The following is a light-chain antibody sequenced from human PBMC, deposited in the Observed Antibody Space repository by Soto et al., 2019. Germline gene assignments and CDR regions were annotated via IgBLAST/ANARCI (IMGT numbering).Light chain of an antibody. CDR3: QQRQYWPPIT. Sequence: EIVLTQFPATLSLSPGERATLSCRASQSVSRYLAWYQQKPGQAPRLLIFDASTRATGVPARFSGSGSGTDFTLTISSLEPEDCAIYYCQQRQYWPPITFGQGTRLEI. CDR2: DAS. J-gene: IGKJ5*01. CDR1: QSVSRY. V-gene: IGKV3-11*01.